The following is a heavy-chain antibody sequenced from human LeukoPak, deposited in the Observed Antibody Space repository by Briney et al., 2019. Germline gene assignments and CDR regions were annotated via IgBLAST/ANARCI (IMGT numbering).Heavy chain of an antibody. D-gene: IGHD3-10*01. CDR2: IYYSGST. V-gene: IGHV4-59*01. J-gene: IGHJ4*02. CDR1: RGPISSYY. CDR3: ARIYGSGSYYPYYFDN. Sequence: SETLSLTCTVPRGPISSYYWSSIRQPPGKGLEWNGYIYYSGSTNYNPSLKSRVTISVDTSKNQFSLKLSSVTAADTAVYYCARIYGSGSYYPYYFDNWGQGTLVTVSS.